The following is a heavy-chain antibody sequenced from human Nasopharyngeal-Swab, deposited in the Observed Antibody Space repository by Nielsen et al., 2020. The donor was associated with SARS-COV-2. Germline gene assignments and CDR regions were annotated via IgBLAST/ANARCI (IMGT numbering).Heavy chain of an antibody. Sequence: SETLSLTCAVSGGSVSGYDWSWIRQPPGDRLEWIGYINTIGVTKYNPSLNSRVSMSVDATRNQLSLNLWSMTAADTAMYFCARISLPQIVGATNPVDYWGQGTLVTVSA. J-gene: IGHJ4*02. CDR2: INTIGVT. V-gene: IGHV4-59*02. CDR3: ARISLPQIVGATNPVDY. CDR1: GGSVSGYD. D-gene: IGHD1-26*01.